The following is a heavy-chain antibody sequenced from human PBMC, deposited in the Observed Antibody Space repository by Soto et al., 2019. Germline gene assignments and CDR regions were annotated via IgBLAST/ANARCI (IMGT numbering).Heavy chain of an antibody. Sequence: QVQLVQSGAEVKKPGSSVKVSCKASGGTFTSYGISWVRQAPGQGLEWMGWISAYNGNTNYAQKLQGRVTMTTDTSTSTAYMELRSLRSDDTAVYYCARDSPYYYGSGTVSDAFDIWGQGTMVTVSS. D-gene: IGHD3-10*01. CDR1: GGTFTSYG. J-gene: IGHJ3*02. V-gene: IGHV1-18*04. CDR2: ISAYNGNT. CDR3: ARDSPYYYGSGTVSDAFDI.